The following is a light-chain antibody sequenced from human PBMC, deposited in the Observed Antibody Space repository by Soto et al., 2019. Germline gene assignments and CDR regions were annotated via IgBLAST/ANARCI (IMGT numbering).Light chain of an antibody. CDR3: QQSSSSPIT. Sequence: ILLTQSPGTLSFSPGEIATLPCSASQSVTSSYLAWYQQKPGQAPRLLMYAASSRATGIPDRFSGSGSGTDFTLTISRLEAQDFAVYYCQQSSSSPITFGQGTRLEIK. J-gene: IGKJ5*01. CDR2: AAS. V-gene: IGKV3-20*01. CDR1: QSVTSSY.